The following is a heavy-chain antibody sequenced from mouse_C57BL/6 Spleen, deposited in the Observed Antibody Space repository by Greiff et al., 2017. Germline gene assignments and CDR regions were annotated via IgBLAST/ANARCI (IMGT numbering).Heavy chain of an antibody. J-gene: IGHJ4*01. CDR1: GYSFTDYN. CDR3: ARWYDYRPCYAMDY. V-gene: IGHV1-39*01. D-gene: IGHD2-4*01. CDR2: INPNYGTT. Sequence: VQLQQSGPELVKPGASVKISCKASGYSFTDYNMNWVKQSNGKSLEWIGVINPNYGTTSYNQKFKGKATLTVDQSSSTAYMQLNSLTSEDSAVYDCARWYDYRPCYAMDYWGQGTSVTVAS.